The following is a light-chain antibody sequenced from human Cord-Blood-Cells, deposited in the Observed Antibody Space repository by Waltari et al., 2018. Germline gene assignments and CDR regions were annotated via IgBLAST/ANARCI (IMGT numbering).Light chain of an antibody. CDR1: SRDVGGYNY. CDR3: SSYTSSSTLEV. J-gene: IGLJ2*01. Sequence: QSALTQPASVSGSPGQSITISCPGTSRDVGGYNYVPWYQQHPGKAPKLMIYEVSNRPSGVSNRFSGSKSGNTASLTISGLQAEDEADYYCSSYTSSSTLEVFGGGTKLTVL. V-gene: IGLV2-14*01. CDR2: EVS.